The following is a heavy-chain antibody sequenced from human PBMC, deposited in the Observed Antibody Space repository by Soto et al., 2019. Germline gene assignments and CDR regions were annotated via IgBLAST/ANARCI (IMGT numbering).Heavy chain of an antibody. Sequence: SVKVSCKLSGGTFSSYAMSWVRQAPGQGVEWMGGIIPISATTIYAQKFQGKVTITADTSTGTAYMELSSLRAEDTAVYYCTRGRCRGGGCQPNYYFHMDVWGQGTTVTVSS. CDR2: IIPISATT. CDR3: TRGRCRGGGCQPNYYFHMDV. J-gene: IGHJ6*02. V-gene: IGHV1-69*06. D-gene: IGHD2-15*01. CDR1: GGTFSSYA.